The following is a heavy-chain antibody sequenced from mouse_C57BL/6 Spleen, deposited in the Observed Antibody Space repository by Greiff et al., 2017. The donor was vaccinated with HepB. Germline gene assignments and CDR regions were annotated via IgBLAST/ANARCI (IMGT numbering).Heavy chain of an antibody. CDR1: GYTFTSYW. J-gene: IGHJ2*01. CDR2: INPSNGGT. V-gene: IGHV1-53*01. CDR3: ARAPYYGSNYFDY. Sequence: QVQLQQPGTELVKPGASVKLSCKASGYTFTSYWMHWVKQRPGQGLEWIGNINPSNGGTNCNEKFKSKATLTVDKSSSTAYMQLSSLTSEDSAVYYCARAPYYGSNYFDYWGQGTTLTVSS. D-gene: IGHD1-1*01.